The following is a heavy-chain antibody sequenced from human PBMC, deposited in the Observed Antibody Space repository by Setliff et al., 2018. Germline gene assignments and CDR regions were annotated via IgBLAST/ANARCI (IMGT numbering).Heavy chain of an antibody. CDR1: GGSIRNYY. Sequence: PSETLSLTCTVSGGSIRNYYWSWIRQPPGKGLEWIGYIYYSGNTNYNPSLKSRVTISVDTSKNQFSLKLSPVTAADTAGYFCAGGYYHFLSGYYAPYYFDYWGQGTLVTVSS. CDR2: IYYSGNT. V-gene: IGHV4-59*01. CDR3: AGGYYHFLSGYYAPYYFDY. D-gene: IGHD3-3*01. J-gene: IGHJ4*02.